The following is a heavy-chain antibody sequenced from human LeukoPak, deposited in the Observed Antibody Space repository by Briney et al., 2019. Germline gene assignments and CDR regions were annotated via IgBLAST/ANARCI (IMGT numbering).Heavy chain of an antibody. D-gene: IGHD1-26*01. J-gene: IGHJ4*02. V-gene: IGHV4-38-2*01. Sequence: PSETLSLTCAVSGYSISSGYYWGWIRQPPGKGLEWIGSIYHSGSTYYNPSLKSRVTISVHTSKNQFSLKLSSVTAADPAVYYCARQGGDYFEYWGQGPLVTVSS. CDR2: IYHSGST. CDR3: ARQGGDYFEY. CDR1: GYSISSGYY.